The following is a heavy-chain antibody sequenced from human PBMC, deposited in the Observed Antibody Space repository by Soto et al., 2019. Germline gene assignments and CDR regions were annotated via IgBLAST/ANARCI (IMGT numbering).Heavy chain of an antibody. CDR2: IKQDGSES. CDR3: ASARHIGP. J-gene: IGHJ5*02. V-gene: IGHV3-7*01. Sequence: GGSLRLSCAASGFTFSNYWMSWVRQAPGKGLEWVANIKQDGSESNYADSVKGRFTISRDNAENSLYLQMTSLRAEDTAVYYCASARHIGPWGQGTLVTV. CDR1: GFTFSNYW. D-gene: IGHD2-21*01.